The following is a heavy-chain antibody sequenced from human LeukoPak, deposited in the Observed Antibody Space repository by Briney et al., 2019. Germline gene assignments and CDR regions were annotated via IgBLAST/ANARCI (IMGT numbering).Heavy chain of an antibody. Sequence: GGSLRLSCAASGFTFSSYTMNWVRQAPGKGLEWVSSITSSSSYIYYADSVKGRFTISRGNAKNSLYLQMDSLRAEDTAVYYCARVTWLSAAGTEGNFDYWGQGTLVTVSS. J-gene: IGHJ4*02. CDR3: ARVTWLSAAGTEGNFDY. CDR1: GFTFSSYT. CDR2: ITSSSSYI. V-gene: IGHV3-21*01. D-gene: IGHD6-13*01.